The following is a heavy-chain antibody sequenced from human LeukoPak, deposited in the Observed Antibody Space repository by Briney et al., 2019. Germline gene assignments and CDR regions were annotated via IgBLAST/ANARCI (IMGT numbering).Heavy chain of an antibody. CDR1: GFTFSSCS. Sequence: GGSLRLSCAASGFTFSSCSMNWVRQAPGKGLEWVSSISSSSSYMYYTDSVKGRFTISRDNARNSLYLQMNSLTAEDTAVYYCAREPSGRYYYSYGLDVWGQGTTVPVSS. V-gene: IGHV3-21*01. J-gene: IGHJ6*02. CDR3: AREPSGRYYYSYGLDV. D-gene: IGHD5-12*01. CDR2: ISSSSSYM.